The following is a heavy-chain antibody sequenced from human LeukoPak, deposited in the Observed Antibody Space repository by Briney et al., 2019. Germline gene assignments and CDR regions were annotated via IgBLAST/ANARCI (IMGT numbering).Heavy chain of an antibody. V-gene: IGHV3-30*04. CDR3: ARDGWDSSGYTYYFNY. D-gene: IGHD3-22*01. J-gene: IGHJ4*02. Sequence: GGSLRLSCAASGFTFSSYAMHWVRQAPGKGLEWVAVISYDGSNKYYADFVKGRFTISRDNSKNTLYLQMNSLRAENTAVYYCARDGWDSSGYTYYFNYWGQGTLVTVSS. CDR2: ISYDGSNK. CDR1: GFTFSSYA.